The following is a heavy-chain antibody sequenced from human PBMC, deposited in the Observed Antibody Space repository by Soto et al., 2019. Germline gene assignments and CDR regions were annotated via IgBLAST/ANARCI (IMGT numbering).Heavy chain of an antibody. J-gene: IGHJ6*02. CDR2: IYYSGST. V-gene: IGHV4-39*01. Sequence: ETLSLTCTVSGGSISSSSYYWGWIRQPPGKGLEWIGSIYYSGSTYYNPSLKSRVTISVDTSKNQFSLKLSSVTAADTAVYYCARRGQLELTHYYGMDVWGQGTTVTVSS. CDR3: ARRGQLELTHYYGMDV. D-gene: IGHD1-1*01. CDR1: GGSISSSSYY.